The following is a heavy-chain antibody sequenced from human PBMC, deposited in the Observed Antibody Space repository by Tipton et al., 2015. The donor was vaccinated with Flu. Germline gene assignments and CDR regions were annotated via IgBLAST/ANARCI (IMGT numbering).Heavy chain of an antibody. V-gene: IGHV4-38-2*02. Sequence: TLSLTCSVSGDSIGSDYFWGWIRQPPGKGLEWIATIHRSGSTKYNPSLKSRVTISVDTSKNQFYLEMRSVTAADMAVYYCARDQGFGDGLTYDYYGLDVWGQGTTVTVSS. D-gene: IGHD3-10*01. CDR2: IHRSGST. CDR1: GDSIGSDYF. CDR3: ARDQGFGDGLTYDYYGLDV. J-gene: IGHJ6*02.